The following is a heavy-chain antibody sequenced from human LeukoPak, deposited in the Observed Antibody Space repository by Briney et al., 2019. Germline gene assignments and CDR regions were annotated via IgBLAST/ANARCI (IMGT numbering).Heavy chain of an antibody. J-gene: IGHJ6*02. D-gene: IGHD3-9*01. Sequence: ASMKVSCKASGYTFTSYGISWVRQAPGQGLEWMGWISAYNGNTNYAQKLQGRVTMTTDTSTSTAYMELRSLRSDDTAVYYCARDQLTYYDILTGLPADYYYYGMDVWGQGTTVTVSS. V-gene: IGHV1-18*01. CDR3: ARDQLTYYDILTGLPADYYYYGMDV. CDR1: GYTFTSYG. CDR2: ISAYNGNT.